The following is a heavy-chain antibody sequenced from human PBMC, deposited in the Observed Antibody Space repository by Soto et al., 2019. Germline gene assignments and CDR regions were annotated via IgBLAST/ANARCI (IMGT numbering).Heavy chain of an antibody. CDR2: IKQDGSEK. CDR3: ASHYLGSGWPFFDY. D-gene: IGHD6-19*01. CDR1: GFTFSSYW. J-gene: IGHJ4*02. V-gene: IGHV3-7*05. Sequence: GGSLRLSCAASGFTFSSYWMSWVRQAPGKGLEWVANIKQDGSEKYYVDSVKGRFTISRDNAKNSLYLQMNSLRAEDTAVYYCASHYLGSGWPFFDYWGQGTLVTVSS.